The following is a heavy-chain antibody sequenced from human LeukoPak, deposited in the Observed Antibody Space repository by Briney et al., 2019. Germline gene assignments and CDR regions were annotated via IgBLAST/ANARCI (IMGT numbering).Heavy chain of an antibody. V-gene: IGHV1-69*01. D-gene: IGHD6-19*01. J-gene: IGHJ4*02. CDR2: IIPIFGTA. Sequence: SVKVSCKASGGTFSSYAISWVRQAPGQGLEWMGGIIPIFGTANYAQKFQGRVTITADESTSTAYMELSSLRSEDTAVYYCAKDSGWYNEFDYWGQGTLVTVSS. CDR3: AKDSGWYNEFDY. CDR1: GGTFSSYA.